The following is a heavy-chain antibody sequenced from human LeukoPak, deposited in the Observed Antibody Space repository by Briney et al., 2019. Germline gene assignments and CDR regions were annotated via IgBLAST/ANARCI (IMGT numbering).Heavy chain of an antibody. CDR1: GFSFSSYG. V-gene: IGHV3-30*02. D-gene: IGHD3-3*01. J-gene: IGHJ4*02. CDR3: ARSARLMKGVVEVTALDD. Sequence: GGSLRLSCAGSGFSFSSYGMHWVRQAPGKGLEWMAFIRSDGSNKYYADSVKGRFTISRDNSKNTLYLQMNSLRAEDTAVYYCARSARLMKGVVEVTALDDWGQGTLVTVSS. CDR2: IRSDGSNK.